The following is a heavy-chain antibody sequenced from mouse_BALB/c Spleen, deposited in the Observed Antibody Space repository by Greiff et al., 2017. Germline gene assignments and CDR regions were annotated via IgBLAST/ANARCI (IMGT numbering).Heavy chain of an antibody. CDR2: IWSGGST. V-gene: IGHV2-2*02. J-gene: IGHJ4*01. Sequence: QVHVKQSGPGLVQPSQSLSITCTVSGFSLTSYGVHWVRQSPGKGLEWLGVIWSGGSTDYNAAFISRLSISKDNSKSQVFFKMNSLQANDTAIYYCARRGYGNYYAMDYWGQGTSVTVSS. CDR3: ARRGYGNYYAMDY. CDR1: GFSLTSYG. D-gene: IGHD2-10*02.